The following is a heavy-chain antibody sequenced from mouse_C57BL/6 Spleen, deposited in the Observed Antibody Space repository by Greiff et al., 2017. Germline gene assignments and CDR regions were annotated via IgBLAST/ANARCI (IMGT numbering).Heavy chain of an antibody. CDR3: AHYRD. D-gene: IGHD1-2*01. CDR1: GYTFTDYN. V-gene: IGHV1-22*01. J-gene: IGHJ2*01. CDR2: INPNNGGT. Sequence: EVQGVESGPELVKPGASVKMSCKASGYTFTDYNMHWVKQSHGKSLEWIGYINPNNGGTSYSQKFKGKATLAVNKSSSTAYMELRSLTSEESAVYYCAHYRDWGQGTTLTVCS.